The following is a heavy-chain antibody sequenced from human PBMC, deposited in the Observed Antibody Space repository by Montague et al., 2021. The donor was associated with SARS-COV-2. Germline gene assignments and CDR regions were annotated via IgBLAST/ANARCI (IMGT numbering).Heavy chain of an antibody. CDR2: IYYNGNT. CDR3: ARLGLLPYYFDV. V-gene: IGHV4-59*08. CDR1: HFSITSYW. Sequence: SETLSLTCTVSHFSITSYWWSWIRQPPGKGLEWIGNIYYNGNTNYNSTLKGRGTMSADMSRSQFPLRVTAATAADTATYYCARLGLLPYYFDVWGRGAQVTVSS. J-gene: IGHJ2*01. D-gene: IGHD3/OR15-3a*01.